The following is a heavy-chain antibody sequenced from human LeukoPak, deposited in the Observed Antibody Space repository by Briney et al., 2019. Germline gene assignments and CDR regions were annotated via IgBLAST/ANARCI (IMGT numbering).Heavy chain of an antibody. CDR1: GFTFSSYW. V-gene: IGHV3-7*01. CDR3: ARDLVLYYYDSSGYEALDY. J-gene: IGHJ4*02. CDR2: IKQDGSEK. D-gene: IGHD3-22*01. Sequence: GGSLRLSCAASGFTFSSYWMSWVRQAPGKGLEWVANIKQDGSEKNYVDSVKGRFTISRDNAKNSLYLQMNSLRAEDTAVYYCARDLVLYYYDSSGYEALDYWGQGTLVTVSS.